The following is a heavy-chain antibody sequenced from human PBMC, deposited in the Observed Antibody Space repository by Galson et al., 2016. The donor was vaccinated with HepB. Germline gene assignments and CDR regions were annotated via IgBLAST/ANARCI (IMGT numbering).Heavy chain of an antibody. D-gene: IGHD1-1*01. Sequence: SETLSLTCTVSGGSISGSSYYWGWVRQPPGMGLECIGIIYYAGRTYYNPSLKSRVTISVDTSKNQFSLNLNSVTVADTAVYYCARRGTGKNWFDPWGQGTLVTVSS. CDR2: IYYAGRT. CDR1: GGSISGSSYY. V-gene: IGHV4-39*01. CDR3: ARRGTGKNWFDP. J-gene: IGHJ5*02.